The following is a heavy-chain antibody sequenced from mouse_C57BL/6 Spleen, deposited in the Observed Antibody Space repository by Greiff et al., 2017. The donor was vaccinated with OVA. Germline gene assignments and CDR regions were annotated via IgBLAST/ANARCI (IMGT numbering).Heavy chain of an antibody. CDR1: GYSFTDYN. Sequence: EVQLVESGPELVKPGASVKISCKASGYSFTDYNMNWVKQSNGKSLEWIGVINPNYGTTSYNQKFKGKATLTVDQSSSTAYMQLNSLTSEDSAVYYCARKVDYDVLYYYAMDYWGQGTSVTVSS. V-gene: IGHV1-39*01. J-gene: IGHJ4*01. CDR2: INPNYGTT. CDR3: ARKVDYDVLYYYAMDY. D-gene: IGHD2-4*01.